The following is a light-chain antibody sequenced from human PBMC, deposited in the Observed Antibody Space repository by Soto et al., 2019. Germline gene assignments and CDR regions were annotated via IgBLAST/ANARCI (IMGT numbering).Light chain of an antibody. CDR3: QQRSNWPPSIT. CDR2: DAS. Sequence: EIVLTQSPVTLSLSPGERATLSCRASQSVRTYLAWYQVKPGQAPRLLIYDASRRASGVPARFSGSGSGTDFTLTISSLEPEDFALYYCQQRSNWPPSITFGQGTRLEIK. J-gene: IGKJ5*01. CDR1: QSVRTY. V-gene: IGKV3-11*01.